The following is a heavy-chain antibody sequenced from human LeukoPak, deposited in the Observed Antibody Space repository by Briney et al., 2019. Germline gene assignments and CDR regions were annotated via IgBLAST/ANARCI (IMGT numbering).Heavy chain of an antibody. V-gene: IGHV3-23*01. CDR2: ISGSGGST. J-gene: IGHJ4*02. D-gene: IGHD6-13*01. CDR1: GFTFSSYA. Sequence: GGSLRLSCQASGFTFSSYAMGGVRQAPGRGLEWVSAISGSGGSTYYADSVKGRFTISRDNSKNTLYLQMNSLRAEDTAVYYCAKGPAAGKFDYWGQGTLVTVSS. CDR3: AKGPAAGKFDY.